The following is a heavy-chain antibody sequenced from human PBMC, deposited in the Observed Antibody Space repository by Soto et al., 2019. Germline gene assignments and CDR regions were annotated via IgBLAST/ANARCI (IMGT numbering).Heavy chain of an antibody. CDR1: GGTFSSYA. V-gene: IGHV1-69*01. Sequence: VQLVQSGAEVKKPGSSVKVSCKASGGTFSSYAISWVRQAPGQGLEWMGGIIPIFGTANYAQKFQGRVTITADESTSTAYMELSSLRSEDTAVYYCARGDYDILTGYPRWFDPWGQGTLVTVSS. D-gene: IGHD3-9*01. CDR3: ARGDYDILTGYPRWFDP. J-gene: IGHJ5*02. CDR2: IIPIFGTA.